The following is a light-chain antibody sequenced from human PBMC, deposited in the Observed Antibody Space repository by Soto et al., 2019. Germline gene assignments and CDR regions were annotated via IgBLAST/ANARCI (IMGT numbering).Light chain of an antibody. CDR2: ESS. CDR3: QHFKSFPIP. V-gene: IGKV1-13*02. CDR1: QGISTL. J-gene: IGKJ5*01. Sequence: AIQLTQNTSCRSASVCDRVTMTWRASQGISTLLAWYQQKPGKAPKVLIYESSLLQSGVPSRFSGSGSGTDFTLTISSLQPEDFATYYCQHFKSFPIPFGQGTRLEIK.